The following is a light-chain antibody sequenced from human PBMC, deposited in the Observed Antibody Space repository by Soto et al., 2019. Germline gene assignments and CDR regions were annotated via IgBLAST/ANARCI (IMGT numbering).Light chain of an antibody. Sequence: DIVMTQSPLSLSVTPGEPASISCRSSQSLLYRTGNHYLDWYLQKPGQSPQLLISLASNRASGVPDRFSGSGSGTDFTLKISRVEAEDVGVYYCMQALQTPRTFGQGTKVEIK. CDR2: LAS. CDR3: MQALQTPRT. V-gene: IGKV2-28*01. J-gene: IGKJ1*01. CDR1: QSLLYRTGNHY.